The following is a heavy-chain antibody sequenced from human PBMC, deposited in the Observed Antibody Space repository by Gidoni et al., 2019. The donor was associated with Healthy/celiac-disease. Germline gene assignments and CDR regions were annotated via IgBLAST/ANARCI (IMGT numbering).Heavy chain of an antibody. CDR3: ARDRGQYTATFYYYYGMDV. D-gene: IGHD5-18*01. J-gene: IGHJ6*02. V-gene: IGHV1-2*02. Sequence: QVQLVQSGAEVKKPGASVKVSCKASGYTFTGYYMHWVRQAPGQGLEWMGWINPNSGGTNYAQKFQGRVTMTRDTSISTAYMELSRLRSDDTAVYYCARDRGQYTATFYYYYGMDVWGQGTTVTVSS. CDR2: INPNSGGT. CDR1: GYTFTGYY.